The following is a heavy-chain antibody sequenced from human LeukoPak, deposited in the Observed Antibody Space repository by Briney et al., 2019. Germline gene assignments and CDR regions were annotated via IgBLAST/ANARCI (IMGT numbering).Heavy chain of an antibody. CDR2: IIPIVGTA. J-gene: IGHJ5*02. CDR3: ARSSELGYSSGWYGGAGVWFDP. Sequence: GSSVKVSCKASGGTFSSYAISWVRQAPGQGLEWMGRIIPIVGTANYAQKFQGRVTITTDESTSTAYMELSSLRSEDTAVYYCARSSELGYSSGWYGGAGVWFDPWGQGTLVTVSS. D-gene: IGHD6-19*01. V-gene: IGHV1-69*05. CDR1: GGTFSSYA.